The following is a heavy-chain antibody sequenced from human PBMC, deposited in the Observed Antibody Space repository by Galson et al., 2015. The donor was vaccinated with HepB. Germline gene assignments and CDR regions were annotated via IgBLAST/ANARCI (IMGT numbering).Heavy chain of an antibody. CDR1: GYNFPVYW. J-gene: IGHJ4*02. CDR3: ARLPSVSTSYGDYFFDF. V-gene: IGHV5-51*01. CDR2: IYPGDSDT. D-gene: IGHD4-17*01. Sequence: QSGAEVKKPGESLKISCQGSGYNFPVYWIGWMRQLPGKGLEWVGIIYPGDSDTRYNTSFQGLITISVDKSVNTAYLQWGSLEASDSAMYYCARLPSVSTSYGDYFFDFWGQGTLVTVSS.